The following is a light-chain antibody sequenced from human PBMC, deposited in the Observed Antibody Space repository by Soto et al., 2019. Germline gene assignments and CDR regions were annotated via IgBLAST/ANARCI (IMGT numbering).Light chain of an antibody. J-gene: IGKJ3*01. CDR1: QSIGTN. CDR3: QQSYSTPLT. Sequence: DIQMTQSPSSLSASVGDRVTITCRARQSIGTNLNWYQQKPGKAPKLLIYAASSLQSGVPSRFSGSGSGTDFTLTINRLKPEDYATYYCQQSYSTPLTFGPGTKVDIK. V-gene: IGKV1-39*01. CDR2: AAS.